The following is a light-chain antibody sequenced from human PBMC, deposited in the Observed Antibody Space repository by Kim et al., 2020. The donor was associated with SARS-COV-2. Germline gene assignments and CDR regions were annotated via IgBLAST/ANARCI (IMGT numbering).Light chain of an antibody. CDR2: ASS. J-gene: IGKJ1*01. CDR1: QDISNY. Sequence: ASVGDKCTITCRASQDISNYVVWYQQKPGKVPKVRIYASSALHSGVPSRFSGGGFGTDFTLTISSLQPEDVATYYCQKYNAAPWTFGQGTKVDIK. V-gene: IGKV1-27*01. CDR3: QKYNAAPWT.